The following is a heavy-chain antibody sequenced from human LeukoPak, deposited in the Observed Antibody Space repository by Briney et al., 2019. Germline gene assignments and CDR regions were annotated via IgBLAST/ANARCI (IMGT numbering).Heavy chain of an antibody. V-gene: IGHV1-69*05. J-gene: IGHJ4*02. CDR2: IIPIFGTA. CDR1: GGTFSSYA. Sequence: ASVKVSCKASGGTFSSYAISWVRQAPGQGLEWMGRIIPIFGTANYAQKFQGRVTITTDESTSTAYMELSSLRSEDTAVYYCAREGAEYYYDSSGYYDYRGQGTLVTVSS. D-gene: IGHD3-22*01. CDR3: AREGAEYYYDSSGYYDY.